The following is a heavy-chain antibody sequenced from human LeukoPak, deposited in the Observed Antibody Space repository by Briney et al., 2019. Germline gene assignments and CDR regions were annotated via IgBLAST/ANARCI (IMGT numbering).Heavy chain of an antibody. V-gene: IGHV3-23*01. D-gene: IGHD3-22*01. CDR1: GFTFSSYG. CDR3: AKDSDSSGSIGPSYFDH. CDR2: ISGSGGST. Sequence: GGSLRLSCAASGFTFSSYGMSWVRQAPGKGLEWVSVISGSGGSTYYADSVKGRFTISRDNSKNTVYLQVNSLRAEDTAVYYCAKDSDSSGSIGPSYFDHWGQGTLVTVSS. J-gene: IGHJ4*02.